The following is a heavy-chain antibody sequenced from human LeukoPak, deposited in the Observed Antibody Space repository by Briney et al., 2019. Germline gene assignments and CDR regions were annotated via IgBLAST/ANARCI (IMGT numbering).Heavy chain of an antibody. D-gene: IGHD2-2*01. V-gene: IGHV4-38-2*02. CDR1: GYSISSGYY. Sequence: PSETLSLTCTVSGYSISSGYYWGWIRQPPGKGLEWIGSIYHSGSTYYNPSLKSRVTISVDTSKNQFSLKLSSVTAADTAVYYCARGHCSSTSCPTPGYYYYYYMDVWGKGTTVTVSS. CDR3: ARGHCSSTSCPTPGYYYYYYMDV. CDR2: IYHSGST. J-gene: IGHJ6*03.